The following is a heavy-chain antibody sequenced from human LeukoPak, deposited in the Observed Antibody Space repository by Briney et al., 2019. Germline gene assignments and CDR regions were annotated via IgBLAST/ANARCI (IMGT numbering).Heavy chain of an antibody. CDR1: GYTFTGHY. CDR3: VRDGYSGGAFDI. Sequence: ASVKVSCKASGYTFTGHYMHWVRQAPGQGLEWMGWIYPKSGGTNYAQKFQSRVTMTRDTSITTAFMELNILKSDDTAVYYCVRDGYSGGAFDIWGHGTVVTVSS. J-gene: IGHJ3*02. D-gene: IGHD5-12*01. V-gene: IGHV1-2*02. CDR2: IYPKSGGT.